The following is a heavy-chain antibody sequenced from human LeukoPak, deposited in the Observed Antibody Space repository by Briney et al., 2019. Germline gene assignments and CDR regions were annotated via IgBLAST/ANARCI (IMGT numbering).Heavy chain of an antibody. J-gene: IGHJ5*02. D-gene: IGHD5-18*01. Sequence: ASVKVSCKASGYTFTSYYMHWVRQAPGQGLEWMGWISAYNGNTNYAQKLQGRVTMTTDTSTSTAYMELRSLRSDDTAVYYCARDVDTGWFDPWGQGTLVTVSS. CDR2: ISAYNGNT. CDR3: ARDVDTGWFDP. CDR1: GYTFTSYY. V-gene: IGHV1-18*04.